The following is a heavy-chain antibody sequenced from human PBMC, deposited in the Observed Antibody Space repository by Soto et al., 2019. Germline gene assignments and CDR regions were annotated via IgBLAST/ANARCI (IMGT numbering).Heavy chain of an antibody. V-gene: IGHV3-23*01. D-gene: IGHD4-17*01. CDR1: GFTFSSYA. CDR2: ISGSGGST. J-gene: IGHJ6*02. CDR3: AKSGTVTPSPYYYYYYGMDV. Sequence: PGGSLRLSCAASGFTFSSYAMSWVRQAPGKGLEWVSAISGSGGSTYYADSVKGRFTISRDNSKNTLYLQMNSLRAEDTAVYYCAKSGTVTPSPYYYYYYGMDVWGQGTTVTVSS.